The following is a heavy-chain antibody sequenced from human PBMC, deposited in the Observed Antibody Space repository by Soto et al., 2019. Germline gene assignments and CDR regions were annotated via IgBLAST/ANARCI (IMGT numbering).Heavy chain of an antibody. J-gene: IGHJ6*02. D-gene: IGHD6-19*01. CDR2: MNPNSGNT. CDR3: ARWGSSGWYYYYYYGMDV. V-gene: IGHV1-8*01. Sequence: ASVKVSCKASGYTFTSYDINWVRQDTGQGLEWMGWMNPNSGNTGYAQKFQGRVTMTRNTSISTAYMELSSLRSEDTAVYYCARWGSSGWYYYYYYGMDVGGQGTTVTGSS. CDR1: GYTFTSYD.